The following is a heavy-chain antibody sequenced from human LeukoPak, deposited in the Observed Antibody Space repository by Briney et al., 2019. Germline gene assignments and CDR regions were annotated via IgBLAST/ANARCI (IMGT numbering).Heavy chain of an antibody. Sequence: SETLSLTCAVYGGSFSGYYWSWIRQPPGKGLEWIGEIYHSGSTNYNPSLKSRVTISVDKSKNQFSLKLSSVVAADTAVYYCARLEGYCSGGSCPFDYWGQGTLVTVSS. D-gene: IGHD2-15*01. V-gene: IGHV4-34*01. CDR1: GGSFSGYY. CDR2: IYHSGST. CDR3: ARLEGYCSGGSCPFDY. J-gene: IGHJ4*02.